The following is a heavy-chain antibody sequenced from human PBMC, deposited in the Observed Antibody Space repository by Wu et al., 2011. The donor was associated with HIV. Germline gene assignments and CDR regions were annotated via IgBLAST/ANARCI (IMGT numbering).Heavy chain of an antibody. CDR3: ARDSCPSNKDCFGTFDI. J-gene: IGHJ3*02. V-gene: IGHV1-2*02. D-gene: IGHD2-21*01. Sequence: QVQLVQSGAEVKKPGASVKVSCKASGYTFTDYYMHWVRQVPGRGLEWMGWINPKSGDTNYSQRFEGRVTMTRDTSTSTVYMELSGLRSDDTAVFYCARDSCPSNKDCFGTFDIWGQGTKVTVSS. CDR1: GYTFTDYY. CDR2: INPKSGDT.